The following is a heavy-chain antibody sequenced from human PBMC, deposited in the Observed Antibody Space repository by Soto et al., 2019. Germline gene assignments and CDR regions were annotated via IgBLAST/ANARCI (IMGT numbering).Heavy chain of an antibody. Sequence: LQTLSLTWTVAGGSIGGFCWRWILQPAGKGLEWIGRIYTSGSTNYNPSLESRVTMSVDTSKNQFYLKLSSVNAADTAVYYCARFLAAPFGWFDPWGQGTLVTVSS. CDR2: IYTSGST. D-gene: IGHD2-15*01. CDR3: ARFLAAPFGWFDP. CDR1: GGSIGGFC. V-gene: IGHV4-4*07. J-gene: IGHJ5*02.